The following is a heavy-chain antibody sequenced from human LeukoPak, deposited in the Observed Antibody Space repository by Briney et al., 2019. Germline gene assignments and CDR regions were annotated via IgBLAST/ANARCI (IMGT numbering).Heavy chain of an antibody. CDR3: ARAPGDYVEDFDY. D-gene: IGHD4-17*01. Sequence: GGSLRLSCAASGFTFSSYWMHWVRQAPGKGLVWVSRINSDGSSTSYADSVKGRFTISRDNAKNTLYLQMNGLRAEDTAVYYCARAPGDYVEDFDYWGQGTLVTVSS. J-gene: IGHJ4*02. CDR2: INSDGSST. CDR1: GFTFSSYW. V-gene: IGHV3-74*01.